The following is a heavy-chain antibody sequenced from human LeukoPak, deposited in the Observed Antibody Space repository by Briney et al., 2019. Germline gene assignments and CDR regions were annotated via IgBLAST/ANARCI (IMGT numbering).Heavy chain of an antibody. Sequence: PGGSLRLSCAASGFTFSSYWMHWVRQAPGKGLVWVSRINSDGSSTSYADSVQGRFTITRDDAKNTLYLQMNSLRAEDTAVYYCGNLDTPMGYWGQGTLVTVSS. CDR1: GFTFSSYW. CDR3: GNLDTPMGY. CDR2: INSDGSST. J-gene: IGHJ4*02. V-gene: IGHV3-74*01. D-gene: IGHD5-18*01.